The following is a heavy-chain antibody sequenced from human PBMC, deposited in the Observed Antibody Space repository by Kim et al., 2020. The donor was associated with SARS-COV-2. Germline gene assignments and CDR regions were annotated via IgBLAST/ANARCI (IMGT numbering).Heavy chain of an antibody. J-gene: IGHJ3*02. Sequence: SLRLSCAASGFTFSSYAMHWVRQAPGKGLEWVAVISYDGSNKYYADSVKGRFTISRDNSKNTLYLQMNSLRAEDTAVYYCARTGYSGSYYNAFDIWGQ. CDR3: ARTGYSGSYYNAFDI. CDR1: GFTFSSYA. D-gene: IGHD1-26*01. CDR2: ISYDGSNK. V-gene: IGHV3-30-3*01.